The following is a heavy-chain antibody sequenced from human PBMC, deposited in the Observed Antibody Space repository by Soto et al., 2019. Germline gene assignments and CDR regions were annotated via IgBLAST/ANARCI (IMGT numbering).Heavy chain of an antibody. V-gene: IGHV3-30*18. D-gene: IGHD2-15*01. CDR1: GFTFSSYG. CDR2: ISYDGSNK. CDR3: AKDRESGYLYYDY. Sequence: QVQLVESGGGVVQPGRSPRLSCAASGFTFSSYGMHWVRQAPGKGLEWVAVISYDGSNKYYADSVKGRFTISRDNSKNTLYLQMNSLRAEDTAVYYCAKDRESGYLYYDYWGQGTLVTVSS. J-gene: IGHJ4*02.